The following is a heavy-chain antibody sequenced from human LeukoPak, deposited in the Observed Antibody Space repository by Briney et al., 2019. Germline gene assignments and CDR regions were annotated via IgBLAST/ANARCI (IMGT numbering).Heavy chain of an antibody. CDR1: GGSFSGYC. CDR2: INHSGST. Sequence: SETLSLTCAVYGGSFSGYCWSWIRQPPGKGLEWIGEINHSGSTNYNPSLKSRVTISVDTSKNQFSLKLSSVTAADTAVYYCARGDLRYFDWFKTTNWFDPWGQGTLVTVSS. V-gene: IGHV4-34*01. CDR3: ARGDLRYFDWFKTTNWFDP. J-gene: IGHJ5*02. D-gene: IGHD3-9*01.